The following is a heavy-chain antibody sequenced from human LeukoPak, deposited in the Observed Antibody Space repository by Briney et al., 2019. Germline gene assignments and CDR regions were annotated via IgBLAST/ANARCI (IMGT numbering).Heavy chain of an antibody. CDR1: DYSITSHCY. J-gene: IGHJ2*01. Sequence: SETLSLTCSVSDYSITSHCYWAWIRQPPGKGLEWIGSIHHTENTYYNPSLKSRVTISVDTSKNQFSLKLSSVTAADTAVYYCARAPIAVAGTLWYFDLWGRGTLVTVSS. V-gene: IGHV4-38-2*02. D-gene: IGHD6-19*01. CDR2: IHHTENT. CDR3: ARAPIAVAGTLWYFDL.